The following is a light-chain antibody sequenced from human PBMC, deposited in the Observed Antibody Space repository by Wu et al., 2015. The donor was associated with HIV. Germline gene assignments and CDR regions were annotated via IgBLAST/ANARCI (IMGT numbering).Light chain of an antibody. CDR2: DAS. J-gene: IGKJ3*01. CDR1: QSLYSKY. Sequence: EIVLMQSPGTLSLSPGERATLSCGASQSLYSKYVAWYQWKPGQAPRLLIYDASTRAAGISDRFSGSGSGTDFTLTISRLEPEDSAVYYCQQYGSSPFTFGPGTKVDIK. V-gene: IGKV3-20*01. CDR3: QQYGSSPFT.